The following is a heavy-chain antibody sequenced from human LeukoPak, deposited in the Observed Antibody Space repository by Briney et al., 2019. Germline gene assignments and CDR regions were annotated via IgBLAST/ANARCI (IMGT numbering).Heavy chain of an antibody. V-gene: IGHV3-15*01. CDR1: GFTFDDSW. J-gene: IGHJ4*02. CDR2: IMQTSFGGTA. Sequence: PGGSLRLSCAASGFTFDDSWMTWVRQAPGKGLEWVGRIMQTSFGGTAEYAAPVKGRFSISRDDSRDTLYLQMDSLKTEDTAVYYCATGFDIAAHDGYWGQGTLVTVSS. D-gene: IGHD3-9*01. CDR3: ATGFDIAAHDGY.